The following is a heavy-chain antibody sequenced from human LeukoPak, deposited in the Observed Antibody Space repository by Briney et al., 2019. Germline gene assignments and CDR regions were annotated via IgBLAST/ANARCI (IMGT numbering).Heavy chain of an antibody. Sequence: SETLSLTCAVYGGSFSGYYWSWIRQPPGKGLEWIGEINHSGSTNYNPSLKSRVTMSVDTSKNQLSLKLSSVTVADTAVYYCARLFDYWGQGTLVTVSS. CDR2: INHSGST. V-gene: IGHV4-34*01. CDR3: ARLFDY. CDR1: GGSFSGYY. J-gene: IGHJ4*02.